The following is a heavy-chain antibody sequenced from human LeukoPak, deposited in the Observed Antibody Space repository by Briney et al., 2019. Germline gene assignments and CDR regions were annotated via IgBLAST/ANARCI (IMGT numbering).Heavy chain of an antibody. J-gene: IGHJ4*02. Sequence: PGGSLGLSCVASEFTFSSHAMNWVRQAPGKGLEWVSSISGGGESTYYADSVKGRFTVFRDNSKNTLYLQINSHRGEDTAVYYCAKGKYSSGGVPDYWGQGTLVTVSS. V-gene: IGHV3-23*01. CDR2: ISGGGEST. D-gene: IGHD6-19*01. CDR1: EFTFSSHA. CDR3: AKGKYSSGGVPDY.